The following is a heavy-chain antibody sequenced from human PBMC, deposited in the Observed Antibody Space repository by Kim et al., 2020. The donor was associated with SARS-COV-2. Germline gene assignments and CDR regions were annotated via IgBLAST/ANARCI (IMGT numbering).Heavy chain of an antibody. D-gene: IGHD6-13*01. CDR2: ISWNSGSI. CDR1: GFTFGDYA. J-gene: IGHJ2*01. CDR3: AKWQGSSWWEHSDWYFDL. V-gene: IGHV3-9*01. Sequence: GGSLRLSCAASGFTFGDYAMHWVRQAPGKGLEWVSGISWNSGSIGYADSVKGRFTISRDNAKNSLYLQMNSLRAEDTALYYCAKWQGSSWWEHSDWYFDLWGRGTLVTVSS.